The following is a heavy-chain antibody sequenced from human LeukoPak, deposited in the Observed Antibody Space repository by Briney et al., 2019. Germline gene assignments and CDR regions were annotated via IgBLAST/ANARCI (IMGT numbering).Heavy chain of an antibody. Sequence: GGSLRLSCAASGFTFSKYAMTWVRQAPGKGLEWVSGISGSGGNTYYADSVKGRFTIPRDNAKDTLFLQMNSLRAEDTAVYYCAKDPKGTTVTTYWFVYWGRGTLVTVSS. CDR3: AKDPKGTTVTTYWFVY. V-gene: IGHV3-23*01. D-gene: IGHD4-17*01. CDR1: GFTFSKYA. CDR2: ISGSGGNT. J-gene: IGHJ4*02.